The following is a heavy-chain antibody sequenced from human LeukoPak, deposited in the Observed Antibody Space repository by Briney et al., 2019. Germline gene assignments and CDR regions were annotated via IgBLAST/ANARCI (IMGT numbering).Heavy chain of an antibody. D-gene: IGHD1-26*01. CDR2: ISSGGGT. CDR1: GFTVSSYA. V-gene: IGHV3-23*01. Sequence: PGGSLRLSCAASGFTVSSYAMSWVRQAPGKGLEWVSTISSGGGTYYSDSVKGRFTISRDNSKNTMFLQMNSLRVEDTAVYYCARRDGTYFDHWGLGTLVTVSS. J-gene: IGHJ4*02. CDR3: ARRDGTYFDH.